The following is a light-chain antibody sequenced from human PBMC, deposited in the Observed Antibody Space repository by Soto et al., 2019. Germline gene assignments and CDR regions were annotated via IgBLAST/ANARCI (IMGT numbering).Light chain of an antibody. J-gene: IGLJ3*02. CDR3: QVWDSTSDHWV. V-gene: IGLV3-21*02. CDR2: DDS. Sequence: SYELTQPPSVSVAPGQTATITCGGNNIGSKSVHWYRQRPGQAPVMVVYDDSDRPSGIPERFSGSNSGNTATLTISRVEAGDEADFYCQVWDSTSDHWVFGGGNKLTVL. CDR1: NIGSKS.